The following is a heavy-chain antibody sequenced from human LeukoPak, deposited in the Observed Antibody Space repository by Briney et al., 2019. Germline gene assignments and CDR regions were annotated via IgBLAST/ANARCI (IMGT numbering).Heavy chain of an antibody. Sequence: ASVKVSCKASGYTFTSYYMHWVRQAPGQGLEWMGIINPSGGSTSYAQKFQGRVTMTRDMSTSTVYMELSSLRSEDTAMYYCARQAAAGQSLDYWGQGTLVTVSS. CDR2: INPSGGST. CDR1: GYTFTSYY. D-gene: IGHD6-13*01. V-gene: IGHV1-46*01. CDR3: ARQAAAGQSLDY. J-gene: IGHJ4*02.